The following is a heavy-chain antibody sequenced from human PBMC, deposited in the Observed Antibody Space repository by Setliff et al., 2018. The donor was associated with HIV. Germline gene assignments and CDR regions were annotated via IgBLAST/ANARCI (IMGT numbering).Heavy chain of an antibody. CDR2: IGRDGTVA. CDR1: GFTFSDYW. V-gene: IGHV3-74*01. J-gene: IGHJ4*02. D-gene: IGHD2-15*01. CDR3: AKCGGVTCYSASWYFDY. Sequence: GGSLRLSCTASGFTFSDYWLHWVRRGPGRGLEWVSRIGRDGTVANYADSVKGRFTISRDNAKNTVYLQMNSLRAEDTAVYYCAKCGGVTCYSASWYFDYWGQGTLVTVSS.